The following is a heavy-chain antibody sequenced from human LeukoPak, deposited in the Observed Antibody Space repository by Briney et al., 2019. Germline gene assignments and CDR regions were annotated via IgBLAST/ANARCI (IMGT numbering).Heavy chain of an antibody. CDR1: GGTFSSYA. CDR3: ARVGTEVDYFDY. Sequence: VASVKVSCKASGGTFSSYAISWVRQAPGQGLEWMGGIIPIFGTANYAQMFQGRVTITADKSTSTAYMELSSLRSEDTAVYYCARVGTEVDYFDYWGQGTLVTVSS. V-gene: IGHV1-69*06. D-gene: IGHD1-1*01. J-gene: IGHJ4*02. CDR2: IIPIFGTA.